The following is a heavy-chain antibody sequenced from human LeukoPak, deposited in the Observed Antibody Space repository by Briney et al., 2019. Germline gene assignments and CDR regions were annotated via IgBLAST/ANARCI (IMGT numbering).Heavy chain of an antibody. CDR2: IKQDGTEK. Sequence: PGGSLRLSCAASGFPFSSYWMSWVRQAPGRGLEWVANIKQDGTEKYYVDSVKGRLTISRDNAKNSLYLQMSSLRAEDTAVYYCATDQVPGYYYGGISWGQGTLVTVSS. CDR3: ATDQVPGYYYGGIS. D-gene: IGHD3-9*01. V-gene: IGHV3-7*03. CDR1: GFPFSSYW. J-gene: IGHJ5*02.